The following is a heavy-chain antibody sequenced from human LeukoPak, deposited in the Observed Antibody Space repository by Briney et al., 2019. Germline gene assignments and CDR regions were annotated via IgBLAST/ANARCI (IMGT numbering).Heavy chain of an antibody. D-gene: IGHD6-19*01. J-gene: IGHJ4*02. Sequence: GGSLRPSCAASGFTFSSYEMNWVRQAPGKGLEWVSYINSVGSTIYYADSVRGRFTISRDNAKNSLYLQMNSLRAEDTAVYYCARARAFSSGGCFDYWGQGTLVTVSP. CDR1: GFTFSSYE. CDR2: INSVGSTI. CDR3: ARARAFSSGGCFDY. V-gene: IGHV3-48*03.